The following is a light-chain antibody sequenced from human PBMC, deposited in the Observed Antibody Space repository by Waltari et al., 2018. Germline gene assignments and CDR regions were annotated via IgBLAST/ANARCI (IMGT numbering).Light chain of an antibody. J-gene: IGKJ5*01. CDR2: WAS. CDR3: QQYYSTPIT. CDR1: QSVLYSSNNKNY. Sequence: IVMTQSPDPLAVSLGERATINCKSSQSVLYSSNNKNYLAWYQQKPGQPPKLLIYWASTRESGVPDRFSGSGSGTDFTLTISSLQAEDVAVYYCQQYYSTPITFGQGTRLEIK. V-gene: IGKV4-1*01.